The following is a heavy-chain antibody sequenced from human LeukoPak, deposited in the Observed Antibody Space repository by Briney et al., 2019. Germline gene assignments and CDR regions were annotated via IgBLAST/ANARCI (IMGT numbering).Heavy chain of an antibody. V-gene: IGHV3-48*03. J-gene: IGHJ5*02. CDR1: GFTFSTYE. CDR2: ISNTGNTI. Sequence: GGSLRLSCAASGFTFSTYEMNWVRQAPGKGLEWVSYISNTGNTIYYAGSVKGRFTISRNNAKNSLYLQMNSLRAEDTALYSCARGIWFDPWGQGTLVTVSS. CDR3: ARGIWFDP.